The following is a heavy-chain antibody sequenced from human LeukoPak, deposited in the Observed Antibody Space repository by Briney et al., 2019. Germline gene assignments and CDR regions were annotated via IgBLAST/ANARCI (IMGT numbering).Heavy chain of an antibody. CDR3: ARDRDDYYFDY. CDR1: GYTFTSYA. Sequence: ASVKVSCKASGYTFTSYAMHWVRQAPGQRLEWMGWINAGNGNTKYSQKFRGRVTITRDTSASTAYMELSSLRSEDTAVYYCARDRDDYYFDYWGQGTLVTVSS. CDR2: INAGNGNT. J-gene: IGHJ4*02. V-gene: IGHV1-3*01. D-gene: IGHD1-1*01.